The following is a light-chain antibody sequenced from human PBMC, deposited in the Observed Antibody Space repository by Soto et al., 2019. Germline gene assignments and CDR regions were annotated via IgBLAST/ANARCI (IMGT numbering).Light chain of an antibody. CDR2: DAS. CDR1: QSISTW. CDR3: QQYSTYPWT. Sequence: DIQLTQSPSTLSASVGDRVSITCRASQSISTWLAWYQQKPGKAPKLLIFDASSLESRVSSRFSGRGSGTQTPLTISSLQPDYFATYYCQQYSTYPWTFGQGAKVEFK. V-gene: IGKV1-5*01. J-gene: IGKJ1*01.